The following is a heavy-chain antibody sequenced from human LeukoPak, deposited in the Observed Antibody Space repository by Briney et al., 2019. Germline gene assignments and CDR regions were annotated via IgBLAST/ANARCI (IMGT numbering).Heavy chain of an antibody. CDR3: ALGYCSSTSCYTGMDV. V-gene: IGHV1-2*02. D-gene: IGHD2-2*02. Sequence: ASVKVSCKASGGTFSYYAISWVRQAPGQGLEWMGWINPNSGGTNYAQKFQGRVTMTRDTSISTAYMELSRLRSDDTAVYYCALGYCSSTSCYTGMDVWGKGTTVTVSS. J-gene: IGHJ6*03. CDR1: GGTFSYYA. CDR2: INPNSGGT.